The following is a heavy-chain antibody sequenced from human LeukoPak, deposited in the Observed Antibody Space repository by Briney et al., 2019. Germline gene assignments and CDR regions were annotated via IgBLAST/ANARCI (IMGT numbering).Heavy chain of an antibody. Sequence: ASVKVPCKASGYTFTSYYMHWVRQAPGQGLEWMGIINPSGGSTSYAQKFQGRVTMTRDTSTSTVYMELSSLRSEDTAVYYCASGDYYDSSGYYGNEYFQHWGQGTLVTVSS. CDR2: INPSGGST. CDR1: GYTFTSYY. CDR3: ASGDYYDSSGYYGNEYFQH. D-gene: IGHD3-22*01. J-gene: IGHJ1*01. V-gene: IGHV1-46*01.